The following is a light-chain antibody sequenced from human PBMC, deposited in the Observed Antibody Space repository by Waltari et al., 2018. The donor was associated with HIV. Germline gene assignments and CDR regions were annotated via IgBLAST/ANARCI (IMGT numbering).Light chain of an antibody. Sequence: DVVMTQSPDALKGSLGERVTINCKSSQSVFSNSNKKSYLAWYQQRPGQTPNLLVYWATTRVAVVPARFSGSGSGTDFTLTINNLQAEDAAIYYCQQYYMTPPTFGQGTKVEI. V-gene: IGKV4-1*01. CDR1: QSVFSNSNKKSY. J-gene: IGKJ1*01. CDR3: QQYYMTPPT. CDR2: WAT.